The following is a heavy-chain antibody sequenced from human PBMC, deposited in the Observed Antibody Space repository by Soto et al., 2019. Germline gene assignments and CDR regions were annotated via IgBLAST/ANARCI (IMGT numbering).Heavy chain of an antibody. CDR2: ISSSGSTI. Sequence: GGSLRLSCAASGFTFSSYEMNWVRQAPGKGLEWVSYISSSGSTIYYADSVKGRFTISRDNAKNSLYLQMNSLRAEDTAVYYCARDWLELRLYYGMDVWGQGTTVTVSS. J-gene: IGHJ6*02. CDR1: GFTFSSYE. CDR3: ARDWLELRLYYGMDV. V-gene: IGHV3-48*03. D-gene: IGHD1-7*01.